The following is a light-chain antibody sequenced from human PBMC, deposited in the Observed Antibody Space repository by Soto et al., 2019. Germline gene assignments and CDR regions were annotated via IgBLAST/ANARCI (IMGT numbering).Light chain of an antibody. CDR1: HSVSSSY. Sequence: EIVLTQSPGTLSLSPGERATLSCRASHSVSSSYLAWYQQKPGQAPRLLIYGASSRATGIPDRFSGSGSGTDFTLTISRLEPEDFAVYYCQQYGSSLIFTFGPGTKVDIK. V-gene: IGKV3-20*01. CDR2: GAS. J-gene: IGKJ3*01. CDR3: QQYGSSLIFT.